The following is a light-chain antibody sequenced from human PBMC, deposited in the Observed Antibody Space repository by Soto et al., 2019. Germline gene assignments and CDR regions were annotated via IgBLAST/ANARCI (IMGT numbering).Light chain of an antibody. J-gene: IGLJ1*01. V-gene: IGLV1-47*01. CDR3: AAWDDSLSGQV. CDR1: STNIGSNY. CDR2: RNN. Sequence: QSAPTQPPSASGTPGQRVTISCSGSSTNIGSNYVYWYQQLPGTAPKLLIYRNNQRPSGVPDRFSGSKSGTSASLAISGLRSEDEADYYCAAWDDSLSGQVFGTGTKVTVL.